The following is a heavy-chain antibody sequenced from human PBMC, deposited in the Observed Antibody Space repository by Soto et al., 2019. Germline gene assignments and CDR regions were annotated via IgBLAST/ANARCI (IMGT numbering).Heavy chain of an antibody. D-gene: IGHD5-18*01. CDR1: GYTFTSYA. J-gene: IGHJ4*02. CDR2: IRGYNGDT. Sequence: QVHLVQSGAEVKKPGASVKVSCKASGYTFTSYAISWVRQAPGQGLEWMGWIRGYNGDTKYAQKLQGRVTMTIDTSTGTAYMELRSLRSDDTAVYYCARVVDTAMASFDYWGQGTLVTVSS. V-gene: IGHV1-18*01. CDR3: ARVVDTAMASFDY.